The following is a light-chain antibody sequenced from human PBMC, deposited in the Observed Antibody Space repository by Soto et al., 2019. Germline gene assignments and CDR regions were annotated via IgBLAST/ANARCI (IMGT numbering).Light chain of an antibody. CDR2: GAS. CDR3: QLSGFLPIS. J-gene: IGKJ5*01. Sequence: SLATLSLKKGERVTLSCRASESVSTNLAWYQQKAGQAPRLLVYGASSRATGIPDRFSGSGSGTDFTLTISSLEPEDFALYYCQLSGFLPISFG. V-gene: IGKV3-20*01. CDR1: ESVSTN.